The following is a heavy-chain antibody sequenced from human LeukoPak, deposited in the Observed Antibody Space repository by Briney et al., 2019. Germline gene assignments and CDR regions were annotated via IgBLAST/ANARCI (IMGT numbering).Heavy chain of an antibody. CDR2: IRSKANSYAT. V-gene: IGHV3-73*01. J-gene: IGHJ6*03. D-gene: IGHD3-22*01. Sequence: GGSLRLSCAASGFTFSGSAMHWVRQASGKGLEWVGRIRSKANSYATAYAASVKGRFTISRDDSKNTAYLQMNSLKTEDTAVYYCTITSDSSGYLTNYYYYYMDVWGKGTTVTVSS. CDR1: GFTFSGSA. CDR3: TITSDSSGYLTNYYYYYMDV.